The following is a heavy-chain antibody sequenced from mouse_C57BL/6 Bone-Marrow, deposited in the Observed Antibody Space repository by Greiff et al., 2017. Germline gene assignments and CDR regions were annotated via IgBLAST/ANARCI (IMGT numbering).Heavy chain of an antibody. CDR1: GFTFSDYY. Sequence: EVMLVESGGGLVQPGGSLKLSCAASGFTFSDYYMYWVRQTPEKRLEWVAYISNGGGSTYYPDTVKGRFTISRDNAKNTLYLQMSRLKSEDTAMYYCARHYYGSSWYFDVWGTGTTVTVSS. J-gene: IGHJ1*03. CDR3: ARHYYGSSWYFDV. CDR2: ISNGGGST. D-gene: IGHD1-1*01. V-gene: IGHV5-12*01.